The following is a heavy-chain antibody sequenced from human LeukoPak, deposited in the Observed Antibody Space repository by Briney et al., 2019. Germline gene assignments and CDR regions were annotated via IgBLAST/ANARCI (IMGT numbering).Heavy chain of an antibody. CDR2: IYHSGST. CDR3: ARDGKAGAAAARPYYYYYGMDV. Sequence: SGTLSLTCAVSGGSISSSNWWSWVRQPPGKGLEWIGEIYHSGSTNYNPSLKSRVTISVDKSKNQFSLKLSSVTAADTAVYYCARDGKAGAAAARPYYYYYGMDVWGQGTTVTVSS. CDR1: GGSISSSNW. J-gene: IGHJ6*02. D-gene: IGHD6-13*01. V-gene: IGHV4-4*02.